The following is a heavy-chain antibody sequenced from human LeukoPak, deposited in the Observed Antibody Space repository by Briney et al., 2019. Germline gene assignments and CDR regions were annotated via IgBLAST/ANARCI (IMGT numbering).Heavy chain of an antibody. CDR3: ARRRGRLYSFDN. CDR1: GYNFATQW. V-gene: IGHV5-51*01. Sequence: GESLKISCQTSGYNFATQWIAWVRQMPGKGLEWMGLIYPGDSDTRYSPSFQGQVTISTDKSISTAYLQWDSLKASDTAMYYCARRRGRLYSFDNWGQGTLVTVSS. D-gene: IGHD3-10*01. J-gene: IGHJ4*02. CDR2: IYPGDSDT.